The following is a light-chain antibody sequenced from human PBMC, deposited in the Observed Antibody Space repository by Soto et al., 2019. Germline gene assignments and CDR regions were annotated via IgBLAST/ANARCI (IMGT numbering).Light chain of an antibody. Sequence: IVLTQSPVILSFSPWERATLSCMASQSVGKYLVWYQQKPGQAPGLLIYDASNRATGIPARFSGSGSGTDFTLTISSLEPEDFAVYYCQQYGNSPITFGQGTRLEIK. J-gene: IGKJ5*01. V-gene: IGKV3-20*01. CDR3: QQYGNSPIT. CDR1: QSVGKY. CDR2: DAS.